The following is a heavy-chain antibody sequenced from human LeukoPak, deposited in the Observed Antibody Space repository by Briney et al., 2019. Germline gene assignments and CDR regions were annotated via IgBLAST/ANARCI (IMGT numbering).Heavy chain of an antibody. Sequence: GGSLRLSCAASGFTFSSYSMSWVRQAPGKGLEWVSVIYSGGSTYYADSVKGRFTISRDNSKNTLYLQMNSLRAEDTAVYYCARETQRGDGSDYWGQGTLVTVSS. J-gene: IGHJ4*02. D-gene: IGHD5-24*01. V-gene: IGHV3-53*01. CDR1: GFTFSSYS. CDR2: IYSGGST. CDR3: ARETQRGDGSDY.